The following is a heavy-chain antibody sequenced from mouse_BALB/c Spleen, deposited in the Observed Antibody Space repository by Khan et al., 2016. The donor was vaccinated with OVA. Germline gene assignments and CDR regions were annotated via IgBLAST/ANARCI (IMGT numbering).Heavy chain of an antibody. CDR1: GFSLTGYG. D-gene: IGHD2-10*01. CDR2: IWGDGTT. Sequence: QVQLKQSGPGLVAPSQSLSITCTVSGFSLTGYGVTWVRQPPGKGLEWLGMIWGDGTTDYYSALQSSLSINKDNSKSQVFLKMNSLQTDDTARYYCARAYYGNYKEAMDYWGQGTSVTVSS. J-gene: IGHJ4*01. CDR3: ARAYYGNYKEAMDY. V-gene: IGHV2-6-7*01.